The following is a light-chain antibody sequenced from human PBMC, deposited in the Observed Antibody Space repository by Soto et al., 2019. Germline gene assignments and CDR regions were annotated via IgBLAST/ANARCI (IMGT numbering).Light chain of an antibody. V-gene: IGKV1-5*03. CDR3: QQYNTYST. CDR1: QSISSW. Sequence: DIQMTQSPATLSASVGDRVTITCRASQSISSWLAWYQQKPGKAPKLLIYKASSLESGVPSRFNGSGSGTEFTLTISRLQPDYFATYYCQQYNTYSTFGQGTKVEIK. J-gene: IGKJ1*01. CDR2: KAS.